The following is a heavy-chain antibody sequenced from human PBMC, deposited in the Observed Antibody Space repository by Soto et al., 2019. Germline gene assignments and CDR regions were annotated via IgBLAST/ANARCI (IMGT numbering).Heavy chain of an antibody. CDR2: IYHTGNT. D-gene: IGHD5-18*01. J-gene: IGHJ3*02. V-gene: IGHV4-59*13. CDR3: ARDVGIHDAFDI. CDR1: TDSFNDYY. Sequence: QVRLHASGPGLVKPSETLSLTCTVSTDSFNDYYWSGTRQPPGKGLEWIGSIYHTGNTNYNPSPESRVSISVDTSKIQFSLSLSSVTAADTAVYYCARDVGIHDAFDIWGQGTLVTVSS.